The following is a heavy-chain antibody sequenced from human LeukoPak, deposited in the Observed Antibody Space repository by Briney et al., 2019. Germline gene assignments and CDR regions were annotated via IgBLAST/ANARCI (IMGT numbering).Heavy chain of an antibody. J-gene: IGHJ5*02. CDR2: ISDSGGST. Sequence: PVGSLRLSCAASGFTFSNYDMSWVRQAPGKGLEWVSSISDSGGSTYYADSVKGRFTISRDNSKNTLYLQMTNLRAADTAVYYCAKDLSRAVAADWFDPWDQGSLVTVPS. D-gene: IGHD6-19*01. V-gene: IGHV3-23*01. CDR3: AKDLSRAVAADWFDP. CDR1: GFTFSNYD.